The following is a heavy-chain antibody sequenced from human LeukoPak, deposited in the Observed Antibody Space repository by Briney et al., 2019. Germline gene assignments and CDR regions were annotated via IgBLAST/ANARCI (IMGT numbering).Heavy chain of an antibody. J-gene: IGHJ3*02. D-gene: IGHD2-2*01. CDR2: INPNSGGT. Sequence: GASVKVSCKASGYTFTGYYMHWLRQAPGQGLEWMGWINPNSGGTNYAQKFQGRVTMTRETSISTAYMELSRLRSDDTAVYYCARSEYQLRPQDAFDIWGQGTMVTVSS. CDR1: GYTFTGYY. CDR3: ARSEYQLRPQDAFDI. V-gene: IGHV1-2*02.